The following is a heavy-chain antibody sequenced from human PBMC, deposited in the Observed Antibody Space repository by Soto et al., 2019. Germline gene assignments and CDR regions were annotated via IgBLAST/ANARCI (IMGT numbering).Heavy chain of an antibody. D-gene: IGHD6-13*01. Sequence: ASMKVPCKDSGYTFTRPAIHWGRQAPRQRAEGRGWSKAGHDKTKYSRKYQGRVTITRDTSASTASMELSSLRSEDTAVYYCARDPGYSSPGGGFDIWGQGTMVTVSS. CDR2: SKAGHDKT. V-gene: IGHV1-3*01. CDR1: GYTFTRPA. CDR3: ARDPGYSSPGGGFDI. J-gene: IGHJ3*02.